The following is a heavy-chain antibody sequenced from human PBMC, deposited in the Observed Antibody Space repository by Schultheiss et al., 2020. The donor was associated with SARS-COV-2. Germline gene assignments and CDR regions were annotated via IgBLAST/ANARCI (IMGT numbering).Heavy chain of an antibody. CDR1: GFTFDDYA. D-gene: IGHD4-17*01. CDR3: ARDMPDYGDRYYMDV. J-gene: IGHJ6*03. Sequence: GGSLRLSCAASGFTFDDYAMHWVRQAPGKGLEWVSGISWNSGSIGYADSVKGRFTISRDNAKNSLYLQMNSLRAEDMALYYCARDMPDYGDRYYMDVWGKGTTVTVSS. CDR2: ISWNSGSI. V-gene: IGHV3-9*03.